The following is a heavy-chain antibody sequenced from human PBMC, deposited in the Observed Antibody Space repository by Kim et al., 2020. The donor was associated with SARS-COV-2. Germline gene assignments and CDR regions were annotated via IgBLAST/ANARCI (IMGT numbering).Heavy chain of an antibody. Sequence: GESLKISCKGSGFSFTSHWIGWVRQMPGKGLEWMGIIYPGDSDTRYSPSFQGQVTISANKSITTAYLQWSSLKAADTAMYYCARRSGNEGDSRSWYGCFDPWGQGTLVTVTS. CDR1: GFSFTSHW. CDR3: ARRSGNEGDSRSWYGCFDP. D-gene: IGHD6-13*01. V-gene: IGHV5-51*01. CDR2: IYPGDSDT. J-gene: IGHJ5*02.